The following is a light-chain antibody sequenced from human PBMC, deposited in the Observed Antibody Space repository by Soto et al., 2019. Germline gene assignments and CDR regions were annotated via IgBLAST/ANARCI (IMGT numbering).Light chain of an antibody. J-gene: IGKJ1*01. CDR3: QQYNNWPA. Sequence: EIVMTHSPATLSVSPWEIATLSCRASQSVSSNLAWYQQKPGQAPRLLIYGASTRATGIPARFSGSGSGTEFTLTISSLQSEDFALYYCQQYNNWPAFGQATKVDIK. CDR1: QSVSSN. CDR2: GAS. V-gene: IGKV3-15*01.